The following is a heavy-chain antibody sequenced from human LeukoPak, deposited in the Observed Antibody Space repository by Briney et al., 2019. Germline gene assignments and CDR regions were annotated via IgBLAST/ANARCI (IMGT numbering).Heavy chain of an antibody. J-gene: IGHJ5*02. D-gene: IGHD6-19*01. CDR3: ARRCIAVAGTIDWFDP. CDR2: IYPGDSDT. CDR1: GYSFTSYW. V-gene: IGHV5-51*01. Sequence: GESLKISCKGSGYSFTSYWIGWVRQMPGKGLEWMGIIYPGDSDTRYSPSFQGQVTISADKSISTAYLQWSSLKASDTAMYYCARRCIAVAGTIDWFDPWGQGTLVTVSS.